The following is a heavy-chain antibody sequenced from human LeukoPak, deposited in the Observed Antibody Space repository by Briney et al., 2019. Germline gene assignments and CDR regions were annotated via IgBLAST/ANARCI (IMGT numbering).Heavy chain of an antibody. V-gene: IGHV3-23*01. CDR1: GFTVSAYA. J-gene: IGHJ6*02. D-gene: IGHD1-20*01. CDR3: AKITRALTGTVFFPGMDV. CDR2: IYDDNT. Sequence: GGSLRLPCAASGFTVSAYAMAWVRQAPGKGLEWVSTIYDDNTYYADSVKGRFAISTDNSKNTLYLQMNSLRVEDTAVYYCAKITRALTGTVFFPGMDVWGQGTMVIVSS.